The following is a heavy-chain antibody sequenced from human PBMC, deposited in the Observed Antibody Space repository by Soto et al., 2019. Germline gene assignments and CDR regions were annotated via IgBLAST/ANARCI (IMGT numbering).Heavy chain of an antibody. CDR1: GGSFSGYY. V-gene: IGHV4-34*01. CDR3: ARGYPIYSSGWYRPFDY. CDR2: INHSGST. D-gene: IGHD6-19*01. Sequence: SETLSLTCAVHGGSFSGYYWSWIRQPPGKGLEWIGEINHSGSTNYNPSLKSRVTISVDTSKNQFSLKLSSVTAADTAVYYCARGYPIYSSGWYRPFDYWGQGTLVTVSS. J-gene: IGHJ4*02.